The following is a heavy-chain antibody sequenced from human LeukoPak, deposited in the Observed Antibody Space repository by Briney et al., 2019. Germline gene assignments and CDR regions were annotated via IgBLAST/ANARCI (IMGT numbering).Heavy chain of an antibody. Sequence: SETLSLTCTVSGGSISSYYWSWIRPPPGKGLEWIAYIYYRGSTNYNPSLKSRVTISVDTSKNQFSLKLSSVTAADTAVYYCARRTTGTGPFDYWGQGTLVTVSS. D-gene: IGHD1-1*01. CDR2: IYYRGST. CDR1: GGSISSYY. J-gene: IGHJ4*02. V-gene: IGHV4-59*08. CDR3: ARRTTGTGPFDY.